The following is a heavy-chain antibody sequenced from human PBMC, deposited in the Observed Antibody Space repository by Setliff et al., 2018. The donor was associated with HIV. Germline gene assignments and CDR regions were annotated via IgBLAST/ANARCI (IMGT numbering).Heavy chain of an antibody. CDR1: GGSFSGYY. D-gene: IGHD1-1*01. Sequence: PSETLSLTCAVYGGSFSGYYWSWIRQAPGKGLEWIGEIDHSGSTNYNPSLKSRVTISVDTSKNQFSLKLSSVTAADTAVYYCARNSQKGIQPLLLASWGPGTLVTVSS. J-gene: IGHJ4*02. CDR3: ARNSQKGIQPLLLAS. CDR2: IDHSGST. V-gene: IGHV4-34*01.